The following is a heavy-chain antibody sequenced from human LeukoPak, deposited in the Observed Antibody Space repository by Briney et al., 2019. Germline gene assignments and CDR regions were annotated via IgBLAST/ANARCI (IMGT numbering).Heavy chain of an antibody. Sequence: SETLSLTCAVYGGSFSGYYWSWIRQPPGKGLEWIGEINHSRSTNYNPSLKSRVTISVDTSKNQFSLKLSSVTAADTAVYYCARRDCSGGSCYFIDYWGQGTLVTVSS. J-gene: IGHJ4*02. V-gene: IGHV4-34*01. D-gene: IGHD2-15*01. CDR3: ARRDCSGGSCYFIDY. CDR2: INHSRST. CDR1: GGSFSGYY.